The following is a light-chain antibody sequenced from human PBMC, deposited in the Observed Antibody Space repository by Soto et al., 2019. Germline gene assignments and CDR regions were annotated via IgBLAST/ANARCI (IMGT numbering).Light chain of an antibody. CDR3: CSYAGNNTLI. Sequence: QSVLTQPASVSGSPGQSITISCTGTSSDVGNYNLVSWYQQHPGKVPQLIIYENNKRPSGVSIRFSGSKSGNRASLTISGLQAEDETDYYCCSYAGNNTLIFGGGTQLTVL. V-gene: IGLV2-23*02. CDR1: SSDVGNYNL. CDR2: ENN. J-gene: IGLJ2*01.